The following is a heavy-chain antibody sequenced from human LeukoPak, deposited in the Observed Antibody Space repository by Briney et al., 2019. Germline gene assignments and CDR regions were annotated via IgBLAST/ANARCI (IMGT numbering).Heavy chain of an antibody. D-gene: IGHD3-10*01. CDR2: IKSKTDGGTT. Sequence: GGSLRLSCAASGFTFSNAWMSWVRQAPGKGLEWVGRIKSKTDGGTTDYATPVKGRFTISRDDSKNTLYLQMNSLKTEDTAVYYCAFYYYGTRRFDPWGQGTLVTVSS. CDR1: GFTFSNAW. V-gene: IGHV3-15*01. J-gene: IGHJ5*02. CDR3: AFYYYGTRRFDP.